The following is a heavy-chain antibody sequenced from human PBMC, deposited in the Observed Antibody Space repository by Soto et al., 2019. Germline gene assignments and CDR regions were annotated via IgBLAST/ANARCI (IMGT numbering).Heavy chain of an antibody. CDR2: ISWNSGSI. V-gene: IGHV3-9*01. CDR1: GFTFDDYA. CDR3: ARRHLGFVGVVHFDY. D-gene: IGHD3-3*01. J-gene: IGHJ4*02. Sequence: GGSLRLSCAASGFTFDDYAMHWVRQAPGKGLEWVSGISWNSGSIGYADSVKGRFTISRDNAKNSLYLQMNSLRAEDTALYYCARRHLGFVGVVHFDYWGQGTLVTVSS.